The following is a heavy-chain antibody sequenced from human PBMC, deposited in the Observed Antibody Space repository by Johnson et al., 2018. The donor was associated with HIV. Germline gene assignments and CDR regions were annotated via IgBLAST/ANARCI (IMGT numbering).Heavy chain of an antibody. D-gene: IGHD3-3*01. V-gene: IGHV3-9*01. CDR2: ISWNSGRI. CDR3: AKGGPLFVDAFDI. J-gene: IGHJ3*02. CDR1: GFPFSNAW. Sequence: VQLVESGGGLVKPGGSLRLSCRASGFPFSNAWMNWVRQAPGKGLEWVSGISWNSGRIGYADYVKGRFTISRDNAKNSLYLQMNSLRAEDTALYYCAKGGPLFVDAFDIWGLGTMVTVSS.